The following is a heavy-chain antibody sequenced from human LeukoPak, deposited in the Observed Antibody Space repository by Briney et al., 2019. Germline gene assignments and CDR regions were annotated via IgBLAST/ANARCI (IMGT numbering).Heavy chain of an antibody. J-gene: IGHJ4*02. CDR1: GGSISSYY. D-gene: IGHD3-10*01. CDR2: IYYSGST. Sequence: SETLSLTCIVSGGSISSYYWSWIRQPPGKGLEWIWYIYYSGSTTYNPSLKSRLTTSVDASKNKFPLKLSTVTAADTAVYYCSRVDYGSGLADYWGQGTLVTVSS. V-gene: IGHV4-59*01. CDR3: SRVDYGSGLADY.